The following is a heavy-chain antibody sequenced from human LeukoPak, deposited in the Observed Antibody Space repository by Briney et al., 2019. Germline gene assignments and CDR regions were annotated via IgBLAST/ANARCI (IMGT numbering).Heavy chain of an antibody. CDR3: ARHGYCTTTSCYGDNDY. V-gene: IGHV5-10-1*01. J-gene: IGHJ4*02. D-gene: IGHD2-2*03. CDR1: GYSFTSYW. Sequence: GESLKVSCKGSGYSFTSYWISWVRQMPGKGLAWMGRIDPTDSYTNYNPSFQGHVTMSVDKSISTVYLQWSSLRASDTAMYYCARHGYCTTTSCYGDNDYWGQGTLVTVSS. CDR2: IDPTDSYT.